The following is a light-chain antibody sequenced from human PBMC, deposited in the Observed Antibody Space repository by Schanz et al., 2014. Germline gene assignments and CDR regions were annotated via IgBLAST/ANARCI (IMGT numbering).Light chain of an antibody. Sequence: EIVMTQSPATLSVSPGERATLSCRANQSVSSNLAWYQQKPGQAPRLLIYGASSRATGIPDRFSGSGSGTDFTLSITRLEPEDFAVFYCQQFIDVPWTFGQGTKVEVK. J-gene: IGKJ1*01. CDR1: QSVSSN. CDR3: QQFIDVPWT. V-gene: IGKV3D-15*01. CDR2: GAS.